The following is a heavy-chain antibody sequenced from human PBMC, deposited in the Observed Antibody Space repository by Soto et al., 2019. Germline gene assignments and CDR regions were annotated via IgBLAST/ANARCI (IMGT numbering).Heavy chain of an antibody. CDR3: ATDLNFGSTSAFDI. CDR1: GYTLTELS. CDR2: FDPEDGET. V-gene: IGHV1-24*01. D-gene: IGHD5-12*01. J-gene: IGHJ3*02. Sequence: GXSVKVSCTVSGYTLTELSRHWVRQAPGKGLEWMGGFDPEDGETIYAQKFQGRVTMTEDTSTDTAYMELSSLRSEDTAVYYCATDLNFGSTSAFDIWGQGTMVTVSS.